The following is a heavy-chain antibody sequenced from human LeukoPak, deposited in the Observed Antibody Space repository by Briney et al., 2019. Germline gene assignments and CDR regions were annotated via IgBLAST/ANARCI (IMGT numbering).Heavy chain of an antibody. CDR2: ISASGSST. V-gene: IGHV3-23*01. CDR1: GFTFSSYA. Sequence: GGSLRLSCAASGFTFSSYAMSWVRQAPGKGLEWVAGISASGSSTYFADSVKGRFTLSRDNSKKILYLHINNLRAEDTAVYYCAKERGGTFNDDFDYWGQGTLVTVS. CDR3: AKERGGTFNDDFDY. D-gene: IGHD1-1*01. J-gene: IGHJ4*02.